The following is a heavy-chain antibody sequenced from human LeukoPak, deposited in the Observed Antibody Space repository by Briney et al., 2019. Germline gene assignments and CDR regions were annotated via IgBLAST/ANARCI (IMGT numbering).Heavy chain of an antibody. CDR3: ARVGFGELSGYYYGMDV. D-gene: IGHD3-10*01. Sequence: RPSETLSLTCAVSGYSISSGYYGAWIRQPPGKGLEWIGSIYHSVSTYYNPSLKSRVTISVDASKNQFSLKLSSVTAADTAVYYCARVGFGELSGYYYGMDVWGKGTTVTVSS. CDR1: GYSISSGYY. J-gene: IGHJ6*04. CDR2: IYHSVST. V-gene: IGHV4-38-2*01.